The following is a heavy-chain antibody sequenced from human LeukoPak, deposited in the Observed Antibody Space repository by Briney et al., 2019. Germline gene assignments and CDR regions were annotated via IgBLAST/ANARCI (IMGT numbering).Heavy chain of an antibody. CDR2: INPSGGST. V-gene: IGHV1-46*01. CDR1: GYTFTRHY. Sequence: ASVKVSCKASGYTFTRHYIQWVRQAPGQGLEWMGIINPSGGSTSYAQKFQGRVTLTRDTSTSTVYMELSSLRCEDTAVYYCARERGVAVAGEGVDPWGQGTLVTVSS. D-gene: IGHD6-19*01. CDR3: ARERGVAVAGEGVDP. J-gene: IGHJ5*02.